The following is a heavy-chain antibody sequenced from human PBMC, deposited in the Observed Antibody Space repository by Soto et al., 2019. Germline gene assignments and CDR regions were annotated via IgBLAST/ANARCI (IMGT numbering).Heavy chain of an antibody. Sequence: QVQLVESGGGVVQPGRSLRLSCAASGFTFSSYGMHWVRQAPGKGLEWVAVISYDGSNKYYRDSVKGRFTISRDNSKNTLYMQMNILRADDTAVYYCAKPPLVWARYYGMDVWGQGTTVTVSS. J-gene: IGHJ6*02. V-gene: IGHV3-30*18. CDR3: AKPPLVWARYYGMDV. CDR2: ISYDGSNK. D-gene: IGHD2-2*01. CDR1: GFTFSSYG.